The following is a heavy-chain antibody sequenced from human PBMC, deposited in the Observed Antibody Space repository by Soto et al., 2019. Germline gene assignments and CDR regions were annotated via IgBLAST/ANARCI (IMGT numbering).Heavy chain of an antibody. Sequence: QVQLQESGPGLVKPSETLSLTCTVSGGSISNFYWTCIRQPPGTGLEWIGFIYHSGTTNYNPSLMSRVTISLDTSKDQFSLKLTSVTAADTAVYYCARAREVEGLEDAYEIWGQGTMVTVSS. D-gene: IGHD3-16*01. CDR1: GGSISNFY. CDR3: ARAREVEGLEDAYEI. CDR2: IYHSGTT. V-gene: IGHV4-59*01. J-gene: IGHJ3*02.